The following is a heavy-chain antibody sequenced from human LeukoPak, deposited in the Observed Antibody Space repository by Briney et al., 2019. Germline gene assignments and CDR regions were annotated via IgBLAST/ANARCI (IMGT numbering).Heavy chain of an antibody. CDR2: ISAYNGNT. CDR3: ARDRQDIVVVVAATHFDY. CDR1: GYTFTSYG. J-gene: IGHJ4*02. V-gene: IGHV1-18*01. D-gene: IGHD2-15*01. Sequence: GASVKVSCKASGYTFTSYGISWVRQAPGQGLEWMGWISAYNGNTNYAQKLQGRVTMTTDTSTSTAYMELRSLRSDDTAVYYCARDRQDIVVVVAATHFDYWGQGTLVTVSS.